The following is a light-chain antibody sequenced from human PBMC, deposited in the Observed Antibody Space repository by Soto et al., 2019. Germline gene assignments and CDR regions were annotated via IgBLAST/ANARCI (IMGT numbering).Light chain of an antibody. V-gene: IGKV3-20*01. CDR1: QSVSSSY. J-gene: IGKJ1*01. Sequence: EIVMKLSPGTAPLSTGANATLASRASQSVSSSYLDWYQQKTGQAHRLLIYGASSRATGIPDRFSGMLYGTVGNISIGGREQEDGHLDEVQQYGRSPWTFRRGTKVEIK. CDR2: GAS. CDR3: QQYGRSPWT.